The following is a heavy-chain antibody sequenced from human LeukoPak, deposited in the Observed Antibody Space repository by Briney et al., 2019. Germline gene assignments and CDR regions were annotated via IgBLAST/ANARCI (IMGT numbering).Heavy chain of an antibody. CDR2: INHSGST. Sequence: SETLSLTCAVYGGSFSGYYWSWIRQPPGKGLEWIGEINHSGSTNYNPSLKSRVTISVDTSKNQFSLKLSSVTAADTAVYFCARDAAGEGRLVITWFDPWGQGTLVTVSS. D-gene: IGHD3-22*01. CDR1: GGSFSGYY. V-gene: IGHV4-34*01. J-gene: IGHJ5*02. CDR3: ARDAAGEGRLVITWFDP.